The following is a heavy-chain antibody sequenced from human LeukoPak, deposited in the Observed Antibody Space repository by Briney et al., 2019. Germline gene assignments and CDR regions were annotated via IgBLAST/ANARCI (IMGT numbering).Heavy chain of an antibody. CDR2: ISAYNGNT. CDR1: GYTFTSYG. Sequence: ASVKVSCKAPGYTFTSYGMSWVRQAPGQGLEWMGWISAYNGNTNYAQKLQGRVTMTTDTSTSTAYMELRSLRSDDTAVYYCASPSHCSSTSCLEFDYWGQGTLVTVSS. V-gene: IGHV1-18*01. CDR3: ASPSHCSSTSCLEFDY. D-gene: IGHD2-2*01. J-gene: IGHJ4*02.